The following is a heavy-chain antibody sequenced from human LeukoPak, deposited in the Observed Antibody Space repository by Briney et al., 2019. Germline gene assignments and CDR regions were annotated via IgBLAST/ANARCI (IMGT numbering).Heavy chain of an antibody. CDR2: ISSSGSSI. CDR3: AKDQGYCSSTSCYLDY. Sequence: GGSLRLSCAASGFTFSDYYMSWIRQAPGKGLEWVSYISSSGSSIYYADSVKGRFTISRDNSKNTLYLQMNSLRAEDTAVYYCAKDQGYCSSTSCYLDYWGQGTLVTVSS. D-gene: IGHD2-2*01. J-gene: IGHJ4*02. CDR1: GFTFSDYY. V-gene: IGHV3-11*01.